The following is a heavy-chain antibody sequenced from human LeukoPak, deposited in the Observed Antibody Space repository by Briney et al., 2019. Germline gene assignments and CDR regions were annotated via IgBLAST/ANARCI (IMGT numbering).Heavy chain of an antibody. CDR2: INPNSGGT. D-gene: IGHD3-9*01. Sequence: ASVKVSCKASGYTFTGYYMHWVRQAPGQGLEWMGWINPNSGGTNYAQKFQGRVTMTRDTSISTAYMELSRLRSDDTAVYYCATRDYDILTGPYYYGMDVWGQGTTVTVSS. V-gene: IGHV1-2*02. CDR1: GYTFTGYY. J-gene: IGHJ6*02. CDR3: ATRDYDILTGPYYYGMDV.